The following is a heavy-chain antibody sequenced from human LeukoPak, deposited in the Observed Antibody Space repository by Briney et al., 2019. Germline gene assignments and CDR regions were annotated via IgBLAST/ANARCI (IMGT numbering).Heavy chain of an antibody. CDR1: GGSISSYY. V-gene: IGHV4-4*07. CDR2: IYTSGST. D-gene: IGHD3-3*01. J-gene: IGHJ3*02. Sequence: SETLSLTCTVSGGSISSYYWSWIRQPAGKGLEWIGRIYTSGSTNYNPSLKSRVTISVDKSKNQFSLKLSSVTAADTAVYYCARDRSLTIFGVVYDAFDIWGQGTMVTVSS. CDR3: ARDRSLTIFGVVYDAFDI.